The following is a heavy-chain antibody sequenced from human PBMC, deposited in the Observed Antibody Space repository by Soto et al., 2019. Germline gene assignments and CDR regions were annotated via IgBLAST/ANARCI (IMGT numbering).Heavy chain of an antibody. Sequence: QITLKESGPTLVKPTQTLTLTCTFSGFSLSTSGVGVGWLRQPPGKALEWLALIYWDDDKRYSPSLKSRLTITKDTSKNQAVLTMTNMDPVDTATYYCAHSVVTGNYEGYYYYGMDVWGQGTTVTVS. J-gene: IGHJ6*02. CDR2: IYWDDDK. CDR1: GFSLSTSGVG. CDR3: AHSVVTGNYEGYYYYGMDV. V-gene: IGHV2-5*02. D-gene: IGHD1-7*01.